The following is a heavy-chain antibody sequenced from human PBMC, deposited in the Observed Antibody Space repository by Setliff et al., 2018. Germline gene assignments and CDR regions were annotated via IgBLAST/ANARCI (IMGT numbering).Heavy chain of an antibody. J-gene: IGHJ4*02. V-gene: IGHV1-2*02. CDR2: INTNSGDT. Sequence: ASVKVSCKTSPYSFSGYYIHWVRQAPGQGLEWMGWINTNSGDTRYAQKFQGRVTMTRDTSISTAYMELSSLRADDTAVYYCAKGRGSAWFRILDYWGQGTLVTVSS. D-gene: IGHD6-13*01. CDR3: AKGRGSAWFRILDY. CDR1: PYSFSGYY.